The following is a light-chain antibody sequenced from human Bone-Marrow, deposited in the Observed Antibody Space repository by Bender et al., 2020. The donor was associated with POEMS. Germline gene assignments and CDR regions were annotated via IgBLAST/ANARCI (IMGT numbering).Light chain of an antibody. Sequence: QSALTQPASVSGSPGQSITISCTGASSDMSYNLVSWYQQHPGKAPKLMIYAVTNRPSGVSNRFSGSKSGNTASLTISGLQAEDEADYYCSSYTSNSFLFGGGTKVTVL. CDR2: AVT. CDR3: SSYTSNSFL. J-gene: IGLJ2*01. CDR1: SSDMSYNL. V-gene: IGLV2-14*02.